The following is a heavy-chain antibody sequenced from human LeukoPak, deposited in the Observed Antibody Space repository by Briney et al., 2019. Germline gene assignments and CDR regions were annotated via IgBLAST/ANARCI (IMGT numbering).Heavy chain of an antibody. CDR1: VGSISSYY. CDR3: ARAYQGWWLDP. J-gene: IGHJ5*02. D-gene: IGHD2-15*01. CDR2: IYSSGST. Sequence: PSETLSLTCTVSVGSISSYYWTWIRQPAGKGVEWIGRIYSSGSTSYNPSLKSRVSISVDASRNQFSLKLSSVTAADTAIYFCARAYQGWWLDPWGQGTLVTVSS. V-gene: IGHV4-4*07.